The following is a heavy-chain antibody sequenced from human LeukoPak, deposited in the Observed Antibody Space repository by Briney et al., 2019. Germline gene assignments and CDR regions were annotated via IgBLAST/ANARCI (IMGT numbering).Heavy chain of an antibody. CDR2: IYHRGST. J-gene: IGHJ6*03. V-gene: IGHV4-38-2*02. D-gene: IGHD4-11*01. CDR1: GYSISSGYY. CDR3: ARGNMWDYRRYYYYMDV. Sequence: SETLSLTCTVSGYSISSGYYWGWIRQPPGKGLEWIGSIYHRGSTNYNPSLKSRVTISVDTSKNQFSLKLNSVTAADTAIYYCARGNMWDYRRYYYYMDVWGKGTTVTVSS.